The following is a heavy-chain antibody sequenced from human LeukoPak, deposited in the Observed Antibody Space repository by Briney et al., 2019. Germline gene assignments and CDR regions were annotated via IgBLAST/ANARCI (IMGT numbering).Heavy chain of an antibody. CDR2: IYYSGST. D-gene: IGHD5-12*01. Sequence: SETLSLTCTVSGGSISSYYWGWIRQPPGKGLEWIGSIYYSGSTNYNPSLKSRVTISIDTSKNQFSLKLSSVTAADTAVYYCARHGGYHYPLWGQGTMVTVSS. CDR3: ARHGGYHYPL. CDR1: GGSISSYY. V-gene: IGHV4-59*08. J-gene: IGHJ3*01.